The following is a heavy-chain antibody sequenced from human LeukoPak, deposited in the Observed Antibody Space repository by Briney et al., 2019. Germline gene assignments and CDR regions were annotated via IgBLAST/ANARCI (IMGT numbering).Heavy chain of an antibody. J-gene: IGHJ5*02. D-gene: IGHD5-24*01. CDR3: ARGQLPGGSWFDP. Sequence: GGSLRLSCAASGFTFSSYWMSWVRQAPGKGLEWVANIKQDGSEKYYVDSVKGRFTISRDNAKNSLYLQMNSLRAEDTAVYYCARGQLPGGSWFDPWGQGTLVTVSS. V-gene: IGHV3-7*01. CDR2: IKQDGSEK. CDR1: GFTFSSYW.